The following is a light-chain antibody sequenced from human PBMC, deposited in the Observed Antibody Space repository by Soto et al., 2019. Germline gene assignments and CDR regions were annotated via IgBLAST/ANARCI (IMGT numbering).Light chain of an antibody. CDR1: QGVSSY. J-gene: IGKJ2*01. Sequence: AIRMTQSPSSFSASTGDRVTITCRASQGVSSYLAWYQQNPGKAPKLLIYDASTLQSGVPSRFSGSGSGTDFTLTISRLQSEDFATYYCQQYNSYPHTFGQGTKLEIK. CDR2: DAS. V-gene: IGKV1-8*01. CDR3: QQYNSYPHT.